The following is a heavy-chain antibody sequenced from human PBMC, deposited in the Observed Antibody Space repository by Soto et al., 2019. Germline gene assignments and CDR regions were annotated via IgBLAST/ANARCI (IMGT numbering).Heavy chain of an antibody. CDR3: SKDSYDSSGYPLGYYYGMDV. V-gene: IGHV3-30*18. Sequence: GGSLRLSCAASGFTFSSYGMHWVRQAPGKGLEWVAVISYDGSNKYYADSVKDRFTISRENSKNTLYLQMNSLRAEDKDVYYYSKDSYDSSGYPLGYYYGMDVWGQGTTVTVSS. J-gene: IGHJ6*02. CDR2: ISYDGSNK. D-gene: IGHD3-22*01. CDR1: GFTFSSYG.